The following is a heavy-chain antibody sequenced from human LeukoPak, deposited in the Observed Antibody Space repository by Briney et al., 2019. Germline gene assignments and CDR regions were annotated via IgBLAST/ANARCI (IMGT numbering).Heavy chain of an antibody. Sequence: SETLSLTCTVSGGSISSYYWSWIRQPPGKGLEWIGYIYYNGSTNYNPTLKSRVTISVDTSKNQFSLKLSSVTAADTAVYYCARDDAFDIWGQGTMVTVSS. V-gene: IGHV4-59*01. CDR3: ARDDAFDI. CDR2: IYYNGST. J-gene: IGHJ3*02. CDR1: GGSISSYY.